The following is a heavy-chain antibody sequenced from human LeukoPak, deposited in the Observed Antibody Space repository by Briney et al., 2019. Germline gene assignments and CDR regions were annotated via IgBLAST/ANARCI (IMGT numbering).Heavy chain of an antibody. CDR3: AKFAQRYCSGGSCHPFDY. CDR2: ISGGGDVT. J-gene: IGHJ4*02. D-gene: IGHD2-15*01. CDR1: DFNFITYA. Sequence: GGSLRLSCAASDFNFITYAMSWVRQAPGKGLEWVSTISGGGDVTYYADAVKGRFTISRDNSKNTLYLQMNSLRVEDTAVYYCAKFAQRYCSGGSCHPFDYWGQGTLVTVSS. V-gene: IGHV3-23*01.